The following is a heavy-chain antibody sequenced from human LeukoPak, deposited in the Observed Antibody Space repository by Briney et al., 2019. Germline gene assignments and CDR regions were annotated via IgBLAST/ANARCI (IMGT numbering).Heavy chain of an antibody. CDR1: GYTFTSYG. V-gene: IGHV1-18*01. J-gene: IGHJ5*02. CDR2: ISAYNGNT. D-gene: IGHD3-10*01. CDR3: ARHITMVRGVNYNWFDP. Sequence: GASVKVSCKASGYTFTSYGISWVRQAPGQGLEWMGWISAYNGNTNYAQKLQGRVTMTTDTSTSTAYMELRSLRSDDTAVYYCARHITMVRGVNYNWFDPWGQGTLVTVSS.